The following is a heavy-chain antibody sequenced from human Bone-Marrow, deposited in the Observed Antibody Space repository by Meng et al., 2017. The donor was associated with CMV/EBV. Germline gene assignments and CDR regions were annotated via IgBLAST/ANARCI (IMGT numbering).Heavy chain of an antibody. CDR2: INPNSGGT. CDR3: ARDRSAVVNYYYYRMDG. Sequence: ASVNVPYQASGYTFPGYYMHWVRQAPGQGLEWMGWINPNSGGTNYAQKFQGRVTMTRDTCISTDYMELSRLRSDDTAVYYCARDRSAVVNYYYYRMDGWGQGTTATFSS. V-gene: IGHV1-2*02. J-gene: IGHJ6*02. D-gene: IGHD2-2*01. CDR1: GYTFPGYY.